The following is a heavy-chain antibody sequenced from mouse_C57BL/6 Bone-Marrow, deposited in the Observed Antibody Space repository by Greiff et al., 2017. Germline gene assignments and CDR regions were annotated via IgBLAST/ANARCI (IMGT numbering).Heavy chain of an antibody. V-gene: IGHV1-69*01. CDR1: GYTFTSYW. CDR2: IDPSDSYT. D-gene: IGHD1-1*01. Sequence: QVQLQQPGAELVMPGASVKLSCKASGYTFTSYWMHWVKQRPGQGLEWIGEIDPSDSYTNYNQKFKGKSTLTVDKSSSTAYMQLSSLTSEDSAVXYCARDYGSSYNWYFDVWGTGTTVTVSS. CDR3: ARDYGSSYNWYFDV. J-gene: IGHJ1*03.